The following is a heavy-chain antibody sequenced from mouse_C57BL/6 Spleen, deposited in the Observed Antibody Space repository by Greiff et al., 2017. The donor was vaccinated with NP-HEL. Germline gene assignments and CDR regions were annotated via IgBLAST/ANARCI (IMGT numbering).Heavy chain of an antibody. CDR2: ISSGGDYI. CDR1: GFTFSSYA. J-gene: IGHJ2*01. D-gene: IGHD2-4*01. V-gene: IGHV5-9-1*02. Sequence: EVHLVESGEGLVKPGGSLKLSCAASGFTFSSYAMSWVRQTPEKRLEWVAYISSGGDYIYYADTVKGRFTISRDNARNTLYLQMSSLKSEDTAMYYCTRDEGYDYGGYFDDGGQGTTLTVSS. CDR3: TRDEGYDYGGYFDD.